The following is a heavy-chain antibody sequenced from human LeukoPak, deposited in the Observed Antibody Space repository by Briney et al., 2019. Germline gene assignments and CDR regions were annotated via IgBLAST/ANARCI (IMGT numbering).Heavy chain of an antibody. D-gene: IGHD4-11*01. V-gene: IGHV3-73*01. J-gene: IGHJ4*02. CDR1: GFAFSGSA. Sequence: PGGSLRLSCAASGFAFSGSAMHWVRQASGKGLEWVGRIRSKANSYATAYAASVKGRFTISRDDSKNTAYLQMNSLKTEDTAVYYCTRPGGYSNYDFDYWGQGTLVTVSS. CDR2: IRSKANSYAT. CDR3: TRPGGYSNYDFDY.